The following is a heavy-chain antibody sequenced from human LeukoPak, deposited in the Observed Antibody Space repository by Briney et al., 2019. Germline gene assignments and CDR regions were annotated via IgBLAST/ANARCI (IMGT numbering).Heavy chain of an antibody. CDR2: INTKTGNP. Sequence: ASVKVSCKASGYTFTGHAMNWVRQAPGQGPEWMGYINTKTGNPAYAQGFTGRFVFSLDTSVSTAYLQISSLKPEDTGVYYCAKGGWVAVTGMDSWGQGTLVTVSS. CDR3: AKGGWVAVTGMDS. V-gene: IGHV7-4-1*02. D-gene: IGHD6-19*01. CDR1: GYTFTGHA. J-gene: IGHJ4*02.